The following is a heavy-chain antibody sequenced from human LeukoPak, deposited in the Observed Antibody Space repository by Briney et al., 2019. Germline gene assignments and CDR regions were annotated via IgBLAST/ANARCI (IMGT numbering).Heavy chain of an antibody. D-gene: IGHD6-19*01. J-gene: IGHJ4*02. CDR1: EFIFSSYA. CDR3: AKDISAIPVAGDY. CDR2: ISYDGSDN. V-gene: IGHV3-30*18. Sequence: PGRSLRLSCAASEFIFSSYAMHWVRQAPGKGLEWVAAISYDGSDNFYADSVKGRFTISRDNAKNSLYLQMSSLRAEGTALYYCAKDISAIPVAGDYWGQGTLVTVSS.